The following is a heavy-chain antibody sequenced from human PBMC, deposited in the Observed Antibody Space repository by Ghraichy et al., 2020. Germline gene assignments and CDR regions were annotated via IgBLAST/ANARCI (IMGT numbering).Heavy chain of an antibody. V-gene: IGHV3-23*01. Sequence: GGSLRLSCAASGFTFSSYAMSWVRQAPGKGLEWVSAISGSGGSTYYADSVKGRFTISRDNSKNTLYLQMNSLRAEDTAVYYCAKGGGAARPYYYYYGMDVWGQGTTVTVSS. CDR2: ISGSGGST. D-gene: IGHD6-6*01. CDR3: AKGGGAARPYYYYYGMDV. J-gene: IGHJ6*02. CDR1: GFTFSSYA.